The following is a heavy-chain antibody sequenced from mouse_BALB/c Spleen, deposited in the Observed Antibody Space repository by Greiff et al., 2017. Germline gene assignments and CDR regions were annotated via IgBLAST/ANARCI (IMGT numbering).Heavy chain of an antibody. V-gene: IGHV1-80*01. J-gene: IGHJ4*01. CDR3: AREGGNYYAIDY. CDR2: IYPGDGDT. Sequence: QVQLKQSGAELVRPGSSVKISCKASGYAFSSYWMNWVKQRPGQGLEWIGQIYPGDGDTNYNGKFKGKATLTADKSSSTAYMQLSSLTSEDSAVYFCAREGGNYYAIDYWGQGTSVTVSS. CDR1: GYAFSSYW. D-gene: IGHD2-1*01.